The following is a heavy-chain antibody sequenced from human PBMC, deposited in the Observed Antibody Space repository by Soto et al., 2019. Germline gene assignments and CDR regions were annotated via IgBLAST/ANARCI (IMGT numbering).Heavy chain of an antibody. CDR3: ARDQLYYNDISGRPLNAFDV. Sequence: GGSLRLSCAASGFTFRNYGMNWVRQAPWKGLEWVSYIGIGSSTKYYADSVKGRFTISRDNAKNSLYLQMNSLRAEDTAVYYCARDQLYYNDISGRPLNAFDVWGQGTMVTVPS. V-gene: IGHV3-48*01. CDR2: IGIGSSTK. CDR1: GFTFRNYG. D-gene: IGHD3-22*01. J-gene: IGHJ3*01.